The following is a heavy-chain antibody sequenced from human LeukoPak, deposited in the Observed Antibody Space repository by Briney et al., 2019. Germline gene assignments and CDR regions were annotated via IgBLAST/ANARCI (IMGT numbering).Heavy chain of an antibody. CDR2: FDPEDDAI. J-gene: IGHJ4*02. Sequence: ASVKVSCKVSGYTVSESSMNWVRQAPGKGLEWIGCFDPEDDAIIYTQKFKGRVIMTEDTSTDTAYMEVSSLRSEDTAVYYCPLRTQVMFDYWGQGTLVTVSS. V-gene: IGHV1-24*01. D-gene: IGHD3-16*01. CDR3: PLRTQVMFDY. CDR1: GYTVSESS.